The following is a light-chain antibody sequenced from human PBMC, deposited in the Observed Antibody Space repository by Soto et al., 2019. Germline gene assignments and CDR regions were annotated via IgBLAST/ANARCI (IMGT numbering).Light chain of an antibody. CDR1: QSLLYSSNNNNN. Sequence: DIVMTQSPDSLAVSLGEVATIHCKSNQSLLYSSNNNNNLAWYQQKPGQPPKLLIYWASIRESGVPDRFSGSGSGTDFTLTISGLQAEDVAVYYCQQYYSAPDTFGQGTTLEI. CDR3: QQYYSAPDT. V-gene: IGKV4-1*01. J-gene: IGKJ2*01. CDR2: WAS.